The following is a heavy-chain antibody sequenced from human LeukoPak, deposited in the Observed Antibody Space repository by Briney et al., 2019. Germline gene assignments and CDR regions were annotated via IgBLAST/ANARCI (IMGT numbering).Heavy chain of an antibody. V-gene: IGHV3-30*18. D-gene: IGHD5-18*01. CDR3: AKDRGLYSYVCIFDY. CDR1: GFTFSSYG. J-gene: IGHJ4*02. CDR2: ISYDGSNK. Sequence: HPGGSLRLSCAASGFTFSSYGMHWVRQAPGKGLEWVAVISYDGSNKYYADSVKGRFTISRDNSKNTLYLQMNSLRAEDTAVYDCAKDRGLYSYVCIFDYWGQGTLVTVSS.